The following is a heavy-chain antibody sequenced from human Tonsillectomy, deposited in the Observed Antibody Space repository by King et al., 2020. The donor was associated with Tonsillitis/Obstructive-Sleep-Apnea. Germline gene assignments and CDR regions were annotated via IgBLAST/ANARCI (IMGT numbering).Heavy chain of an antibody. CDR1: GYTFTSYD. CDR3: ARSSSGAVYYYYYMDV. D-gene: IGHD6-19*01. Sequence: QLVQSGAEVKKPGASVKVSCKASGYTFTSYDINWVRQATGQGLEWMGWMNPNSGNTGYAQKFQGRVTMTRNTSISTAYMELSSLRSEDTAVYYCARSSSGAVYYYYYMDVWDKGTTVTVSS. V-gene: IGHV1-8*01. CDR2: MNPNSGNT. J-gene: IGHJ6*03.